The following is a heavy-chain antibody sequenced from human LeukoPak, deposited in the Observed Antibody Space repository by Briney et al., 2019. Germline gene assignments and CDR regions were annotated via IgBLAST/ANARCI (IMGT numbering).Heavy chain of an antibody. Sequence: ASVKVSCKASGYTFTSYDINWVRQATGQGLEWMGWMNPNSGNTGYAQKFQGRVTITADKYTSTAYMELSSLRSEDTAVYYCASSAGPSYYDFWSGNDYWGQGTLVTVSS. CDR3: ASSAGPSYYDFWSGNDY. V-gene: IGHV1-8*01. CDR2: MNPNSGNT. CDR1: GYTFTSYD. D-gene: IGHD3-3*01. J-gene: IGHJ4*02.